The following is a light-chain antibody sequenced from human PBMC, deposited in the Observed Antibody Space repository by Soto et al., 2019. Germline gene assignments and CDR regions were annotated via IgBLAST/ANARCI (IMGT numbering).Light chain of an antibody. V-gene: IGKV3-15*01. CDR3: QQYNNWPRT. CDR1: QSVNHN. Sequence: DRVMTQSPDTLSASPGERVSLSCRASQSVNHNLAWYQQKPGQAPRLLIYGASTRATGIPARFSGSGSGTEFTLTISSLQSEDFAVYYCQQYNNWPRTFGQGTKVDIK. J-gene: IGKJ1*01. CDR2: GAS.